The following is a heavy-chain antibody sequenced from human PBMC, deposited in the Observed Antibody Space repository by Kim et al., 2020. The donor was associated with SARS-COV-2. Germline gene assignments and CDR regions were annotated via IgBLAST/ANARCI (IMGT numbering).Heavy chain of an antibody. D-gene: IGHD2-15*01. V-gene: IGHV3-43*02. CDR2: ISGSVGST. CDR3: AKDDGGALGGILYY. J-gene: IGHJ4*01. Sequence: GGSLRLSCAASGFTFDQFAMHWVRQAPGKGLEWVSGISGSVGSTVYADSVKGRFTISRDHSRNSVHLQMNSLRTEDTGVYYCAKDDGGALGGILYYW. CDR1: GFTFDQFA.